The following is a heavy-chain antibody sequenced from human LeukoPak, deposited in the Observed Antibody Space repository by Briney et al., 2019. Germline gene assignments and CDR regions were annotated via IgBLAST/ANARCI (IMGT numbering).Heavy chain of an antibody. J-gene: IGHJ6*02. D-gene: IGHD6-19*01. V-gene: IGHV3-30*12. CDR1: GFTFSSYS. CDR2: ISYDGSNK. CDR3: ARDRMWLNYYYYYGMDV. Sequence: GGSLRLSCAASGFTFSSYSMNWVRQAPGKGLEWVAVISYDGSNKYYADSVKGRFTISRDNSKNTLYLQMNSLRAEDTAVYYCARDRMWLNYYYYYGMDVWGQGTTVTVSS.